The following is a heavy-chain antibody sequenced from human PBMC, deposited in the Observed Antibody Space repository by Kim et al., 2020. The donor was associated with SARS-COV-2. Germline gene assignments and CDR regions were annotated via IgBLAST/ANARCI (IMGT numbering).Heavy chain of an antibody. CDR1: GFTFNEAW. J-gene: IGHJ4*02. D-gene: IGHD1-1*01. CDR2: IRSKTDGGTA. Sequence: GGSLRLSCAASGFTFNEAWMSWVRQAPGKGLEWVGRIRSKTDGGTADYGAAVKGRFTISRDDSKNTLYLQMNSLKSEDTAMYYCTTGSTGAEDDWGQGALVTVSS. V-gene: IGHV3-15*01. CDR3: TTGSTGAEDD.